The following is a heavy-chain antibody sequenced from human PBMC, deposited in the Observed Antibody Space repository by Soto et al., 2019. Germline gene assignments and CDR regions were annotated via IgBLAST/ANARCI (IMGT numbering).Heavy chain of an antibody. D-gene: IGHD1-1*01. Sequence: PGGSLRLSCAASGFTFKFYGMNWVRQAPGKGLVWISYITSSTTTTIFYADSVKGRFTISRDNVKNSLYLQMDSLRDEDTAVYYCARSTYWNDPSLAFDFWGQGTTVTVSS. J-gene: IGHJ3*01. CDR3: ARSTYWNDPSLAFDF. V-gene: IGHV3-48*02. CDR1: GFTFKFYG. CDR2: ITSSTTTTI.